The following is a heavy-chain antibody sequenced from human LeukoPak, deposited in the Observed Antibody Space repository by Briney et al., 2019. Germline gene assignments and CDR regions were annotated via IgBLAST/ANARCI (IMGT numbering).Heavy chain of an antibody. D-gene: IGHD3-22*01. CDR3: ARDLADPTGYYDSSGNFDY. CDR2: ISDSGDGT. Sequence: TGGSLRLSCAASGFTFRTYAMSWVRQAPGKGLEWVSGISDSGDGTYYAESVKGRFTISRDNAKNSLYLQMNSLRAEDTAVYYCARDLADPTGYYDSSGNFDYWGQGTLVTVSS. V-gene: IGHV3-23*01. J-gene: IGHJ4*02. CDR1: GFTFRTYA.